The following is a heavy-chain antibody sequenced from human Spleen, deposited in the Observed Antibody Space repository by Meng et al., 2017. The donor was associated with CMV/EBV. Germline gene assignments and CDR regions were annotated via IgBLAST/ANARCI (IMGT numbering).Heavy chain of an antibody. CDR2: ISWNSGSI. J-gene: IGHJ4*02. Sequence: SLKISCAASGFTFDDYAMHWVRQAPGKGLEWVSGISWNSGSIGYADSVKGRFTISRDNAKNSLYLQMNSLRAEDTALYYCAKDMIPYDFWSGFGYWGQGTLVTVSS. CDR1: GFTFDDYA. CDR3: AKDMIPYDFWSGFGY. V-gene: IGHV3-9*01. D-gene: IGHD3-3*01.